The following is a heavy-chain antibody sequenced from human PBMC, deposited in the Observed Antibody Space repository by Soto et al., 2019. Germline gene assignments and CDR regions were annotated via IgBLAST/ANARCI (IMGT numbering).Heavy chain of an antibody. CDR3: ARIAAAGTDFYYYYGMDV. CDR2: IYYSGST. CDR1: GGSISSYY. Sequence: AETLSLTCTVSGGSISSYYWSWIRQPPGKGLEWIGYIYYSGSTNYNPSLKSRVTISVDTSKNQFSLKMSSVTAADTAVYYCARIAAAGTDFYYYYGMDVWGQGTTVTVSS. V-gene: IGHV4-59*01. D-gene: IGHD6-13*01. J-gene: IGHJ6*02.